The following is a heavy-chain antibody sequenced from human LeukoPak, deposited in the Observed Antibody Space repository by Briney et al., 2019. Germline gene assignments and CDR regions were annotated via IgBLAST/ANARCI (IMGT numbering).Heavy chain of an antibody. J-gene: IGHJ4*02. D-gene: IGHD1-26*01. CDR3: ASLRERSYYARGFDY. CDR2: IYYSGST. V-gene: IGHV4-39*01. CDR1: GGSISSSSYY. Sequence: SETLSLTCTVSGGSISSSSYYWGWIRQPPGKGLEWIGSIYYSGSTYYKSSLKSRVTVSVGTSKNQFSLKLSSVTAADTAVYYCASLRERSYYARGFDYWGQGTLVTVSS.